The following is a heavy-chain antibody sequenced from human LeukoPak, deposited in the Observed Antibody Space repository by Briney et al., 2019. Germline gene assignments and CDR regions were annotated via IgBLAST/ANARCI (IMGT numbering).Heavy chain of an antibody. CDR3: ARSSSWPFFNY. V-gene: IGHV4-34*01. CDR1: GGSFSGYY. CDR2: INHSGST. Sequence: PSETLSLTCAVYGGSFSGYYRSWIRQPPGKGLEWIGEINHSGSTNYNPSLKSRVTISVDTSKNQFSQKLSSVTAADTAVYYCARSSSWPFFNYWGQGTLVTVSS. D-gene: IGHD6-13*01. J-gene: IGHJ4*02.